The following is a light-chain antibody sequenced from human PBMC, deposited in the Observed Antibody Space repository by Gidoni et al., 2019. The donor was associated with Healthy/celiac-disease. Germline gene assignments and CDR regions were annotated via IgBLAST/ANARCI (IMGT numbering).Light chain of an antibody. CDR2: GAS. J-gene: IGKJ1*01. CDR1: QSVSSN. CDR3: QQYNNWPG. Sequence: DIVMTQSPATLSVSPGERATLSCRARQSVSSNLAWYQQKPGQAPRLLIYGASTRATGIPARFSGSGSGTEFTLTISSLQSEDFAVYYCQQYNNWPGFGQGTKVEIK. V-gene: IGKV3-15*01.